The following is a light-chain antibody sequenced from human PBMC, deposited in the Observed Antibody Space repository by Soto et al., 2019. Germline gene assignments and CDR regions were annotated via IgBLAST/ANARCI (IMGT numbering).Light chain of an antibody. CDR1: SSDVGGYNY. CDR3: SSYTSSSTYV. J-gene: IGLJ1*01. Sequence: QSVLTQPASVSGSPGQSITISCTGTSSDVGGYNYVSWYQQHPGEAPKLMIYDVSNRPSGVSNRFSGSKSGNTASRTISGLQAEDEADYYCSSYTSSSTYVFGTGTKVTVL. V-gene: IGLV2-14*01. CDR2: DVS.